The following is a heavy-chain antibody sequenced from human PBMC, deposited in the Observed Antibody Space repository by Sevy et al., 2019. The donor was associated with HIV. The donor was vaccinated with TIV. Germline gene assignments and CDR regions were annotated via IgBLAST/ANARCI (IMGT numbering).Heavy chain of an antibody. CDR1: GFTFSTHA. V-gene: IGHV3-30-3*01. J-gene: IGHJ4*02. CDR2: ISYDGSNK. D-gene: IGHD3-10*01. CDR3: ARDRGSGKNVFFDY. Sequence: GGSLRLSCAASGFTFSTHAMHWVRQAPGKGLEWVAIISYDGSNKYYADSVKGRFTISRDNSKNTLYLQMNSLRTEDTAVYYCARDRGSGKNVFFDYWGQGTLVTVSS.